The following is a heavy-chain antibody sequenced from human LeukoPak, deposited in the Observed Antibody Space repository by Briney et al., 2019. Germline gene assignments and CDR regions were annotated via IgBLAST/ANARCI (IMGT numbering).Heavy chain of an antibody. CDR3: ARLAPDGFDI. Sequence: SETLSLTCAVSGGSITSSKWWTWVRQPPGKGLEWSGESYHSGSTNYNPSLKSRVTISVDKSKKQFSLKLSSVTAADTAVYYCARLAPDGFDIWGQGTMVTVFS. J-gene: IGHJ3*02. V-gene: IGHV4-4*02. CDR2: SYHSGST. CDR1: GGSITSSKW.